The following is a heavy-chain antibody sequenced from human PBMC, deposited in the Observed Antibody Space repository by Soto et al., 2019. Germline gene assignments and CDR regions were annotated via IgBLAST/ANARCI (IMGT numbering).Heavy chain of an antibody. V-gene: IGHV4-30-4*01. CDR2: IYYSGST. Sequence: SETLSLTCTVSGGSISSGDYYWSWIRQPPGKGLEWIGYIYYSGSTYYNPSLKSRVTISVDTSMNQFSLKLSSVTAADTAVYYCARVDLGYCSSTSCSRFDPWGQGTLVTVSS. CDR1: GGSISSGDYY. CDR3: ARVDLGYCSSTSCSRFDP. D-gene: IGHD2-2*01. J-gene: IGHJ5*02.